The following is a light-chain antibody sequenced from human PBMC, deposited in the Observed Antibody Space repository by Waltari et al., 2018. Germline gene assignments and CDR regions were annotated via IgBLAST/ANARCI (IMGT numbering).Light chain of an antibody. V-gene: IGKV3-20*01. CDR1: QSVSRT. Sequence: EIVLTQSPGTLSLSPGERATLSCRASQSVSRTLAWYQQKHGQAPRLLIYGASFRATGIPDRFSGGGSGTDFSLTISRLEPEDFAVYYCQHYLRLPVTFGQGTKVEIK. CDR3: QHYLRLPVT. CDR2: GAS. J-gene: IGKJ1*01.